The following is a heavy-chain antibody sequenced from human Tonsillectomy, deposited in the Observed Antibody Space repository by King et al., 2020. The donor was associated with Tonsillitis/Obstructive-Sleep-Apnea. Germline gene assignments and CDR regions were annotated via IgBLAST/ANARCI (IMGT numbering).Heavy chain of an antibody. CDR2: IKQDGSEK. D-gene: IGHD3-3*01. V-gene: IGHV3-7*03. J-gene: IGHJ5*02. CDR1: GFTFSSYW. Sequence: VQLVESGGGLVQPGGSLRLSCATSGFTFSSYWMSWVRQAPGKGLEWVANIKQDGSEKYYVDSVKGRFTISRDNAKNSQYLQMNSLRAEDTAVYYCTRSGRSECGWFDPWGQGTLVTVSS. CDR3: TRSGRSECGWFDP.